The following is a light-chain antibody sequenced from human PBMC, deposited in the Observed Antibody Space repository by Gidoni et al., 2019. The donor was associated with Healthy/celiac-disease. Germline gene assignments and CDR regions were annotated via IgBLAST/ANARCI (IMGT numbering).Light chain of an antibody. V-gene: IGKV4-1*01. J-gene: IGKJ1*01. CDR2: WAS. CDR1: QSVLYSYNNKNY. CDR3: QQYYSTPRT. Sequence: DIVMTQSPDSLAVSLGERATINCKSSQSVLYSYNNKNYLAWSQQKPGQPPKLLIYWASTRESGVPDRFSGSGSGTDFTLTISSLQAEDVAVYYCQQYYSTPRTFGQGTKVEIK.